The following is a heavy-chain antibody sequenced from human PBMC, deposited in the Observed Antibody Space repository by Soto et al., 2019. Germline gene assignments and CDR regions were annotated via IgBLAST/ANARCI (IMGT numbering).Heavy chain of an antibody. CDR3: ASTMIWFGELFPFYY. Sequence: PSETLSLTCTVSGGSISSYYWSWLRQPPGKGLEWIGYIYYSGSTNYNPSLKSRVTISVDTSKNQFSLKLSSVTAADTAVYYCASTMIWFGELFPFYYWGQGTLVTVSS. J-gene: IGHJ4*02. V-gene: IGHV4-59*08. CDR2: IYYSGST. D-gene: IGHD3-10*01. CDR1: GGSISSYY.